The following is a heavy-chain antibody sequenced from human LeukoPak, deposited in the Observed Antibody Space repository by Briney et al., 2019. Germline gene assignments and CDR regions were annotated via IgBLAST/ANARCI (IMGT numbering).Heavy chain of an antibody. V-gene: IGHV1-24*01. CDR1: GYTLTELS. CDR3: ATDWYCSSTSCYRSYYYGMDV. CDR2: FDPEDGET. D-gene: IGHD2-2*01. Sequence: VASVTVSCKVSGYTLTELSMHWVRQAPGKGLEWMGGFDPEDGETIYAQKFQGRVTMTEDTSTDTAYMELSSLRSEDTAVYYCATDWYCSSTSCYRSYYYGMDVWGQGTTVTVSS. J-gene: IGHJ6*02.